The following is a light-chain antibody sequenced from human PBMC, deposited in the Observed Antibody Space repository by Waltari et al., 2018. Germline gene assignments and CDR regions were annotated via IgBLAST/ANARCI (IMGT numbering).Light chain of an antibody. CDR3: QQYGNSPLT. CDR2: DAS. CDR1: HFVSSNY. V-gene: IGKV3-20*01. J-gene: IGKJ4*01. Sequence: EIVLTQSPGTLSLSPGDRATLSCRASHFVSSNYLAWYQQKPGQTPRLLIYDASARATGIADRFSGSGSGTDFTLTISRLEPEDFAVYYCQQYGNSPLTFGGGTKVE.